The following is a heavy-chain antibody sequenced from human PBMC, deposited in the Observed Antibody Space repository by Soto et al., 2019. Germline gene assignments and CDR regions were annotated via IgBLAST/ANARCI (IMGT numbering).Heavy chain of an antibody. CDR1: GFTFSSYG. CDR2: IWYDGTKG. D-gene: IGHD6-25*01. Sequence: GGSLRLSCEASGFTFSSYGMHWVRQAPGKGLEWVAIIWYDGTKGYYADSVKGRFTISRDNAKNTLYLQMMSLGAEDTAVYYCARDYSSTGYGLNYWGQRPLVTVAS. CDR3: ARDYSSTGYGLNY. V-gene: IGHV3-33*01. J-gene: IGHJ4*02.